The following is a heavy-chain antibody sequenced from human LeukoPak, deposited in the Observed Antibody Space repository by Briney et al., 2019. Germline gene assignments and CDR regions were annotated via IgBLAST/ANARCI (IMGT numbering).Heavy chain of an antibody. V-gene: IGHV1-3*03. CDR3: AIRDGHTDH. CDR2: INPANGYT. J-gene: IGHJ4*02. CDR1: GYTFTNYA. D-gene: IGHD5-24*01. Sequence: GASVIVSCKTSGYTFTNYAMHWVRQAPGQTIEWLAWINPANGYTRYSQHFQDRVTVSSDTSADTAYMELSSLRSEDKAIYYCAIRDGHTDHWGQGTLVTVSS.